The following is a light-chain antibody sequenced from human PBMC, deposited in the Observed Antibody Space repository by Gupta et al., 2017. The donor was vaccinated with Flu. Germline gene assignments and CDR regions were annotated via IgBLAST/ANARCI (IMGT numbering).Light chain of an antibody. CDR2: QVS. CDR3: KQGSRWPWA. J-gene: IGKJ1*01. V-gene: IGKV2D-30*01. CDR1: QSLVYRDGSNY. Sequence: ISCMTSQSLVYRDGSNYLHWYQQKPGKAPKRLIYQVSRWECGVPARFSGSGSGTDFTLKISRVEPEDVGTYYCKQGSRWPWAFGQGTKVEIK.